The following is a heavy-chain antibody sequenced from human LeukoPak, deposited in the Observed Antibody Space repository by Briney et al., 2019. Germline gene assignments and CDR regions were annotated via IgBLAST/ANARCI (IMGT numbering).Heavy chain of an antibody. Sequence: ASVKVSCKASGYTFTGYYMHWVRQAPGQGLEWMGIINPSGGSTSYAQKFQGRVTMTRDTSTSTVYMELSSLRSEDTAVYYCAREGLDRVGFDYWGQGTLVTVSS. CDR3: AREGLDRVGFDY. CDR1: GYTFTGYY. V-gene: IGHV1-46*01. CDR2: INPSGGST. D-gene: IGHD3-22*01. J-gene: IGHJ4*02.